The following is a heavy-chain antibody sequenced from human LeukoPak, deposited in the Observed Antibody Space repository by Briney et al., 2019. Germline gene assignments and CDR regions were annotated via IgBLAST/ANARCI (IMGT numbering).Heavy chain of an antibody. D-gene: IGHD2-2*02. CDR2: ISAYNGNT. CDR1: GYTFTSYG. V-gene: IGHV1-18*01. Sequence: ASVKVSCKASGYTFTSYGISWVRQAPGQGLEWMGWISAYNGNTNYAQKLQGRVTMTTDTSTSTAYMELRSLRSEDTAVYYCARVRYCSSTSCYTDFDYWGQGTLVTVSS. CDR3: ARVRYCSSTSCYTDFDY. J-gene: IGHJ4*02.